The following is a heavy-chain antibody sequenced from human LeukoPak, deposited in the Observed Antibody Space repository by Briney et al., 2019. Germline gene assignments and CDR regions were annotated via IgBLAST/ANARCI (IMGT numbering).Heavy chain of an antibody. D-gene: IGHD2-15*01. CDR1: GFTFKTYA. J-gene: IGHJ4*02. CDR3: AKGKGSSSSSIDW. CDR2: ISGSAGST. V-gene: IGHV3-23*01. Sequence: GGSLRLSCAASGFTFKTYAMSWVRQAPGKGLEWVSAISGSAGSTYYADSLKGRFTISRDNSKNILYLQIHSLRAEDTAVYYCAKGKGSSSSSIDWWGQGTLVTVSS.